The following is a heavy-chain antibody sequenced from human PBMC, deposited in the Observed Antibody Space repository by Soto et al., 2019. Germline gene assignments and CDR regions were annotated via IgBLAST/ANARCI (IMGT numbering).Heavy chain of an antibody. CDR3: ARHDYGGFGL. CDR2: IYYSGTT. D-gene: IGHD4-17*01. Sequence: SETLSLTCTVSGGSISNYYWTWIRQPPGKGLEWIGYIYYSGTTNYNPSLKSRVTISVDTSKNQFSLKLSSVTAADTAVYYCARHDYGGFGLWGQGTLVTVSS. J-gene: IGHJ4*02. V-gene: IGHV4-59*08. CDR1: GGSISNYY.